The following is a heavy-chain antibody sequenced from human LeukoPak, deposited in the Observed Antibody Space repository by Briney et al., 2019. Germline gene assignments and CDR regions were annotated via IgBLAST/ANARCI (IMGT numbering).Heavy chain of an antibody. CDR2: ISGSGGST. V-gene: IGHV3-23*01. CDR1: GFTFSSYA. CDR3: AKDRWELLGGTFDY. Sequence: GGSLRLSCAASGFTFSSYAMSWVRQAPGKGLGWVSAISGSGGSTYYADSVKGRFTISRDNSKNTLYLQMNSLRAEDTAVYYCAKDRWELLGGTFDYWGLGTLVTVSS. D-gene: IGHD1-26*01. J-gene: IGHJ4*02.